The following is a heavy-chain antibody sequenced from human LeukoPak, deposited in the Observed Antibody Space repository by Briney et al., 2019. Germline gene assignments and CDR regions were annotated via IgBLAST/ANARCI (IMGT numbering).Heavy chain of an antibody. CDR3: AGTDAFDI. J-gene: IGHJ3*02. Sequence: PSETLSLTCTVSGYSISSGYYWGWIRQPPGKGLEWIGSIYHSGSTYYNPSLKSRVTISVDTSKNQFSLKLSSVTAADTAVYYCAGTDAFDIWGQGTMVTVSS. CDR1: GYSISSGYY. CDR2: IYHSGST. V-gene: IGHV4-38-2*02.